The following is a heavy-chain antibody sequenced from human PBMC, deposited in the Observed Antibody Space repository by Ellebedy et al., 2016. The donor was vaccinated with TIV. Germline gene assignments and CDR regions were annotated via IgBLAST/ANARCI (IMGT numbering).Heavy chain of an antibody. J-gene: IGHJ4*02. Sequence: MPSETLSLTCIVSGDSISSSEWWSWVRQSPEKGLEWIGEIYLSGTPNYNPPLQSRVTVSVDESKNQFSLQMNSVTAADTAVYYCARGDTTGYPADWGQGILVSVSS. CDR2: IYLSGTP. V-gene: IGHV4/OR15-8*01. CDR3: ARGDTTGYPAD. D-gene: IGHD1-1*01. CDR1: GDSISSSEW.